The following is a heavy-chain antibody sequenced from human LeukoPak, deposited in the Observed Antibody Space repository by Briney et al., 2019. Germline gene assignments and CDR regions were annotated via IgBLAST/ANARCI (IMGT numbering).Heavy chain of an antibody. CDR1: GFTFSGYA. Sequence: GGSLRLSCAASGFTFSGYAMSWVRQAPGKGLEWVAVISYDGSNKYYADSVKGRFTISRDNSKNTLYLQMNSLRAEDTAVYHCARDASGALGYYDSSGYYSLGLFPPDYWGQGTLVTVSS. V-gene: IGHV3-30-3*01. CDR3: ARDASGALGYYDSSGYYSLGLFPPDY. CDR2: ISYDGSNK. D-gene: IGHD3-22*01. J-gene: IGHJ4*02.